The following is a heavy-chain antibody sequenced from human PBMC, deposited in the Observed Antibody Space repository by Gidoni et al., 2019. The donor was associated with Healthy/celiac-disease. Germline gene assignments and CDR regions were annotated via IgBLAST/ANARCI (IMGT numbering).Heavy chain of an antibody. D-gene: IGHD5-18*01. V-gene: IGHV3-9*01. Sequence: EVQLVESGGGLVQPGRSLRLSCAASGCTFDYYAMPWVRQAPGKGLEWVSGISWNSGSIGYADAVKGRFTISRDNAKNSLYLQMTSLRAAYTALYYCAKDIGYSYGPGIDYWGQGTLFPFSS. CDR3: AKDIGYSYGPGIDY. J-gene: IGHJ4*02. CDR1: GCTFDYYA. CDR2: ISWNSGSI.